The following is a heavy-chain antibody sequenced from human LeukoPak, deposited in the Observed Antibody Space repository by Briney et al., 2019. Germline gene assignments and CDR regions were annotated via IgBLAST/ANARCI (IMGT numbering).Heavy chain of an antibody. J-gene: IGHJ4*02. V-gene: IGHV1-18*01. CDR3: ARDNVQLSHFDY. Sequence: ASVKVSCKSSGYTFTSYGISWVRQAPGQGLEWVGWISAYNGNTNYAQKLQGRVTMTTDTSTSTAYMELRSLRSDDTAVYYCARDNVQLSHFDYWGQGTLVTVSS. D-gene: IGHD2-2*01. CDR1: GYTFTSYG. CDR2: ISAYNGNT.